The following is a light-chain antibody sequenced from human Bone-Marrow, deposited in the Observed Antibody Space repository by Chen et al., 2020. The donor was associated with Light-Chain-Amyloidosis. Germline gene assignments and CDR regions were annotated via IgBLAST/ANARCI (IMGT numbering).Light chain of an antibody. CDR2: DDS. J-gene: IGLJ3*02. V-gene: IGLV3-21*02. CDR3: QVWDRSSDRPV. Sequence: SYVLTQTSSVSVAPGPTATIACGGNNIGSTSVHWYQQTPGQAPLLVVYDDSDRPSGIPERVSGSNSGNTATLTISRVEAGDEADYYCQVWDRSSDRPVFGGGTKLTVL. CDR1: NIGSTS.